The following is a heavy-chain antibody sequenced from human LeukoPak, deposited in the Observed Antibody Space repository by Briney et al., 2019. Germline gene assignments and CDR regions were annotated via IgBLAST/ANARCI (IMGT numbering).Heavy chain of an antibody. D-gene: IGHD2/OR15-2a*01. V-gene: IGHV3-9*01. CDR1: GFTFSDYA. CDR2: INWNSGRI. CDR3: AKTIISDDAFDI. Sequence: HPGGSLRLSCAASGFTFSDYAIPWVRQVPGKGLEWVSAINWNSGRIGYADSVKGRFIISRDNAKKSLYLQMNSLRPEDTGLYSCAKTIISDDAFDIWGQGTMVTVSS. J-gene: IGHJ3*02.